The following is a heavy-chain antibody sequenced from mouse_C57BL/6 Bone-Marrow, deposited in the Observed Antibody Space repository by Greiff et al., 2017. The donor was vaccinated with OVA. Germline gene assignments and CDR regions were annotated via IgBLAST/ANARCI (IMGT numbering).Heavy chain of an antibody. J-gene: IGHJ4*01. CDR2: IYPGSGRT. CDR3: ARSGITTVEGDFAMDY. CDR1: GYTFTSYW. D-gene: IGHD1-1*01. V-gene: IGHV1-55*01. Sequence: QVQLQQPGAELVKPGASVKMSCKASGYTFTSYWITWVKQRPGQGLAWIGDIYPGSGRTTYNEKFKSKATLTVDTSSSTAYMQLSSLTSEDSAVYYCARSGITTVEGDFAMDYWGQGTSVTVSS.